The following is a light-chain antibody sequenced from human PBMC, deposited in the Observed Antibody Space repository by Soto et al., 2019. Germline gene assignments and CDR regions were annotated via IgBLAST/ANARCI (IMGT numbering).Light chain of an antibody. J-gene: IGKJ1*01. CDR2: DAS. Sequence: EIVMTQSPATLSVSPGERATLSCRASQSVSSKLAWYQQKPGQAPRLLIYDASTRATGIPARFSGSGSGTEFTLTISSLQSEDFGLYYCQQYNNWPPGTFGQGTKVEIK. CDR1: QSVSSK. CDR3: QQYNNWPPGT. V-gene: IGKV3-15*01.